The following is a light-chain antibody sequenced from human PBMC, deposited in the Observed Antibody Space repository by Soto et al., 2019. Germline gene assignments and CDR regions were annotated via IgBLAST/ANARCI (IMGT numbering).Light chain of an antibody. CDR1: SSDVGSYNL. CDR3: CSYAGSNNYDL. CDR2: EVT. Sequence: QSALTQPASVSGSPGQSITISCTGTSSDVGSYNLVSWYQQRPGKVPRLIIYEVTKRPSGVPDRFSGSKSGNTASLTVSGLQADDEADYYCCSYAGSNNYDLFGPGTKLTVL. J-gene: IGLJ1*01. V-gene: IGLV2-23*02.